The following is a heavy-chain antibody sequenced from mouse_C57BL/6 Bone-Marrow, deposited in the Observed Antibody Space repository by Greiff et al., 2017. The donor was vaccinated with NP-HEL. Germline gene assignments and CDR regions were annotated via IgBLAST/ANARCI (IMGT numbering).Heavy chain of an antibody. V-gene: IGHV1-64*01. CDR3: ASYGNYRAWFAY. J-gene: IGHJ3*01. Sequence: QVQLQQPGAELVKPGASVKLSCKASGYTFTSYWMHWVKQRPGQGLEWIGMIHPNSGSTNYNEKFKSKATLTVYKSSSTAYMQLSSLTSEDSAVYYCASYGNYRAWFAYWGQGTLVTVSA. D-gene: IGHD2-1*01. CDR2: IHPNSGST. CDR1: GYTFTSYW.